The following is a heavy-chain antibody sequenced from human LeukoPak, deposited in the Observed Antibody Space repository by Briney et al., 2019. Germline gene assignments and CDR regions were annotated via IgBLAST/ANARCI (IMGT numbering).Heavy chain of an antibody. Sequence: PGGSLRLSCAASGFTFSSYSMHWVRQAPGKGLEWVSAISNNSSNKYYADSVKGRFTISRDNAKNSLYLQMNSLRAEDTAVYYCARLHDFWSGSTDNWFDPWGQGTLVTVSS. CDR3: ARLHDFWSGSTDNWFDP. CDR2: ISNNSSNK. D-gene: IGHD3-3*01. J-gene: IGHJ5*02. V-gene: IGHV3-21*01. CDR1: GFTFSSYS.